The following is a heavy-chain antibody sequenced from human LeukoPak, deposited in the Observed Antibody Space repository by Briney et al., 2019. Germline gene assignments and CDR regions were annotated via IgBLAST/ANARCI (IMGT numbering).Heavy chain of an antibody. V-gene: IGHV3-7*01. J-gene: IGHJ4*02. CDR1: GFTFTDYW. Sequence: GGSLRLSCAASGFTFTDYWMTWVRQVPGKGLEWVANINRAGIERYYVDSVKGRFTISRDNAEKSLYLQMDSLRVDDTAVYYCARVGTWELQRVFDNWGQGTLVSVSS. CDR3: ARVGTWELQRVFDN. D-gene: IGHD1-26*01. CDR2: INRAGIER.